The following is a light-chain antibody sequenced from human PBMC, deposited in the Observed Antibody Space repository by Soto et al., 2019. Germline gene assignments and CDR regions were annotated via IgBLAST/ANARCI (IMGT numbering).Light chain of an antibody. V-gene: IGKV3-11*01. J-gene: IGKJ2*01. CDR3: QQRSNWPPTYT. Sequence: EIVLTQSPATLFFSPGERPPLSCRPSESVRIHIVWYQQKPGHAPRLLIYDASNRATGIPARFSGSGSGTDFTLTISSLEPEDFAVYYCQQRSNWPPTYTFGQGTKLEIK. CDR1: ESVRIH. CDR2: DAS.